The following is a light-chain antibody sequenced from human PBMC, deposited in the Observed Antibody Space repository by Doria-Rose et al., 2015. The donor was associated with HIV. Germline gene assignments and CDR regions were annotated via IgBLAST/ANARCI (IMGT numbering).Light chain of an antibody. CDR1: QSVLYSSKNKNY. V-gene: IGKV4-1*01. CDR2: WAS. Sequence: TQSPDSLAVSLGERATINCKSSQSVLYSSKNKNYLAWYQQKPGQPPKLLIYWASTRESGVPDRFSGSGSGTDFILTISSLQAEDVAVYYCQQYYSTPWTFGQGTKVEIK. J-gene: IGKJ1*01. CDR3: QQYYSTPWT.